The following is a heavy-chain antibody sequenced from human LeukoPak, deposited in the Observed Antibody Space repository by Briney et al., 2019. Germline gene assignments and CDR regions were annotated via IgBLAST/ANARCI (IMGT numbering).Heavy chain of an antibody. CDR3: AKVGDDYGDYGDFDY. CDR1: GFTFSTYG. J-gene: IGHJ4*02. D-gene: IGHD4-17*01. CDR2: IRSDGINK. V-gene: IGHV3-30*02. Sequence: GGSLRLSCAASGFTFSTYGMHWVRQAPGKGLEWVAFIRSDGINKYYADSVKGRFTISRDNSKNTLYLQMNSLRAEDTAVYYCAKVGDDYGDYGDFDYWGQGTLVTVSS.